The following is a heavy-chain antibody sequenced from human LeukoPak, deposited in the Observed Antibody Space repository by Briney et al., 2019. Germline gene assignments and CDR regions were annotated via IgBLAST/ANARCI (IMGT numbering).Heavy chain of an antibody. Sequence: GESLKISCKGSGYSFTSYWIGWVRQMPGKGLEWMGIIYPGGSDTRYSPSFQGQVTISADKSISTAYLQWSSLKASDTAMYYCARQGLYYDILTGYYGANYFDYWGQGTLVTVSS. D-gene: IGHD3-9*01. CDR1: GYSFTSYW. V-gene: IGHV5-51*01. CDR2: IYPGGSDT. CDR3: ARQGLYYDILTGYYGANYFDY. J-gene: IGHJ4*02.